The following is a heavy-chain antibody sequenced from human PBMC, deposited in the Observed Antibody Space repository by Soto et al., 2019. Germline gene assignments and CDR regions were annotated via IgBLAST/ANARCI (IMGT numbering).Heavy chain of an antibody. J-gene: IGHJ4*02. CDR2: ISSSSSYT. CDR3: ARRGVYSSSAFDY. D-gene: IGHD6-6*01. CDR1: GFTFSDYY. Sequence: GGSLRLSCAASGFTFSDYYMSWIRQAPGKGLEWVSYISSSSSYTNYADSVKGRFTISRDNAKNSLYLQMNSLRAEDTAVYYCARRGVYSSSAFDYWGQGTLVTVSS. V-gene: IGHV3-11*06.